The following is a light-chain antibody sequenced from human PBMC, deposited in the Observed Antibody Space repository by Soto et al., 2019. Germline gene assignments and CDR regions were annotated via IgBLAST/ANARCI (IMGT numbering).Light chain of an antibody. CDR1: QSVSRH. J-gene: IGKJ4*01. V-gene: IGKV3-11*01. CDR2: DAS. CDR3: QQRTSWPT. Sequence: EIVLTQSPATLSLSPGERATLSCRASQSVSRHLAWYQQKPGQAPRLLIYDASNRATGIPARFSGSGSGTDFTLTISSLEPEDFAVYYCQQRTSWPTFGGGTKVDIK.